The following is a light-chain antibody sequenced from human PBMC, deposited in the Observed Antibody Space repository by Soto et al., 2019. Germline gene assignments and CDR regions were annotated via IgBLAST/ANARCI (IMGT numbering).Light chain of an antibody. CDR3: QQYNNWPPWT. CDR1: QSINTY. J-gene: IGKJ1*01. Sequence: ERVRTQSPPALSVSLGGRATLSSRSSQSINTYLAWYQQKPGQAPRLLIYDASNRATGIPARFSGSGSGTDFTLTISSLEPEDLAVYYCQQYNNWPPWTVGQGTKVDI. CDR2: DAS. V-gene: IGKV3-11*01.